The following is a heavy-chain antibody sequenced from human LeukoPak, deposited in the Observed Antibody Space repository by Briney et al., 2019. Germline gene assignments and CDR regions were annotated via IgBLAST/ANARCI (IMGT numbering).Heavy chain of an antibody. D-gene: IGHD3-10*01. CDR3: ARGPGAYPYYFDY. V-gene: IGHV4-30-4*01. CDR1: GGSISSGDYF. Sequence: PSQTLSLTCTVSGGSISSGDYFWGWLRQPPGKGLEWIGYIQYSGSTFYNPSLKSRVTISVHTSKNQFSLNLSSVTAADTAVYHCARGPGAYPYYFDYWGQGTLVTVSS. J-gene: IGHJ4*02. CDR2: IQYSGST.